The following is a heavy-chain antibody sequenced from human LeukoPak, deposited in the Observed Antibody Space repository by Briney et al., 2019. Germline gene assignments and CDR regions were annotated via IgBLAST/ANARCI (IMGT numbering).Heavy chain of an antibody. Sequence: GGSLRLSCAASGFTFSSYSMNWVRQAPGKGLEWVSYISSSSSTIYYADSVKGRFTISRDNAKNSLYLQMNSLRAEDTAVYYCARDRRYSSGWFDHWGQGTLVTVSS. CDR3: ARDRRYSSGWFDH. CDR2: ISSSSSTI. CDR1: GFTFSSYS. V-gene: IGHV3-48*01. D-gene: IGHD6-19*01. J-gene: IGHJ5*02.